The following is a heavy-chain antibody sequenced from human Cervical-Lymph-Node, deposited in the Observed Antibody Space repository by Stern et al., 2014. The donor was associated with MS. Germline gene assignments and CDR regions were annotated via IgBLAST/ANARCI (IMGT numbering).Heavy chain of an antibody. V-gene: IGHV3-30*04. CDR1: GFTFSYST. D-gene: IGHD4-11*01. CDR2: VSYDGSDE. J-gene: IGHJ6*02. Sequence: VHLVESGGGVVQPGRSLRLSCAASGFTFSYSTMHWVRQAPGKGLEWVATVSYDGSDEYYPDPVTGRFIFSRDNSKNTLYLQVNSLRAEDTGVYFCARDRTVTTYYYYYGMDVWGQGTTVTVSS. CDR3: ARDRTVTTYYYYYGMDV.